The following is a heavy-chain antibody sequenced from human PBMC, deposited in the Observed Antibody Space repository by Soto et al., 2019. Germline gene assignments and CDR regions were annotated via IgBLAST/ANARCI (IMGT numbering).Heavy chain of an antibody. Sequence: QVQLVQSGAEVKKPGASVKVSCKASGYTFSSYDINWVRQATGQGLEWMGWMNPNTVNTAYAQKFQGRVTMTRNTSISTADMELSSLRAEDTAVYYCARERAYGMDVWGQGTTVTVSS. CDR1: GYTFSSYD. CDR2: MNPNTVNT. V-gene: IGHV1-8*01. CDR3: ARERAYGMDV. J-gene: IGHJ6*02.